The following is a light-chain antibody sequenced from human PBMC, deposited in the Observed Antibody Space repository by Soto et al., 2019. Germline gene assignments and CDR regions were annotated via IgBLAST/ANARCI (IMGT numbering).Light chain of an antibody. CDR2: DVN. CDR3: TYSATNTTMI. Sequence: QSALTQPASASGSPGQSITISCTGTSSDIGAYNFVSWYQQHPGKAPKLMLYDVNMRPSGVANRFSGSKSGNTASLTISGLHADDEDDYYCTYSATNTTMIFGGGTKVTVL. J-gene: IGLJ2*01. CDR1: SSDIGAYNF. V-gene: IGLV2-14*03.